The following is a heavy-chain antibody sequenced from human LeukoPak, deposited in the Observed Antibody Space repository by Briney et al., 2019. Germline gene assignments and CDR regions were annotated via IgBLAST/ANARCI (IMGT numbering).Heavy chain of an antibody. J-gene: IGHJ4*02. V-gene: IGHV1-2*02. CDR2: INPNNGDT. CDR3: ASPKGAGTSKPNFDH. Sequence: ASVKVSCKASGYTFTGYYLHRVRRAPGQGLEWMGWINPNNGDTNYAQNFHDRVTMTRDTSISTAYMELNSLTSDDTAVYYCASPKGAGTSKPNFDHWGQGSLVIVSS. CDR1: GYTFTGYY. D-gene: IGHD3-10*01.